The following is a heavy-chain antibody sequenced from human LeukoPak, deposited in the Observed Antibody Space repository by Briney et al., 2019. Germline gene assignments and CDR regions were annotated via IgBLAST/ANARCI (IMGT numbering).Heavy chain of an antibody. Sequence: GGSLRLSCAASGFTFSSYAMHWVRQAPGKGLEWVAVISYDGSNKYYADSEKGRFTISRVNSKNTLYLQMNSLRAEDTAVYYCARARIAAAGTGWFDPWGQGTLVTVSS. D-gene: IGHD6-13*01. CDR1: GFTFSSYA. CDR3: ARARIAAAGTGWFDP. CDR2: ISYDGSNK. V-gene: IGHV3-30-3*01. J-gene: IGHJ5*02.